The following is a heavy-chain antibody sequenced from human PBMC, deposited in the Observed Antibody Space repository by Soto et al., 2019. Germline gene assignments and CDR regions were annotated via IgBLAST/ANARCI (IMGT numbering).Heavy chain of an antibody. D-gene: IGHD6-13*01. CDR2: ISHSGST. CDR1: GGSISNNY. Sequence: QVQLQESGPGLVKPSETLSLTCGVSGGSISNNYWSWIRQPPGKGLEWIGYISHSGSTNYNPSLKSRVTISVDTSKKQFSLKLNSETAADTAVYYCARGGTYSRLIIGDWFDPWGQGTLVTVAS. V-gene: IGHV4-59*01. CDR3: ARGGTYSRLIIGDWFDP. J-gene: IGHJ5*02.